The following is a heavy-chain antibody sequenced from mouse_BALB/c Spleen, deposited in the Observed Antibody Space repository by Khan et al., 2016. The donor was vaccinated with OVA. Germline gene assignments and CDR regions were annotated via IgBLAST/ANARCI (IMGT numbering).Heavy chain of an antibody. CDR2: IWGDGST. CDR3: AKLGDGTTYAMDY. Sequence: QVQLKQSGPGLVAPSQSLSITCPVSGFSLTSYGVNWVRQPPRKGLAWLGAIWGDGSTNLHSALISRLSIFKDNSKGQVFLQLNSLQTDDTATYYGAKLGDGTTYAMDYWSRGTSVTVS. CDR1: GFSLTSYG. J-gene: IGHJ4*01. V-gene: IGHV2-3*01. D-gene: IGHD2-1*01.